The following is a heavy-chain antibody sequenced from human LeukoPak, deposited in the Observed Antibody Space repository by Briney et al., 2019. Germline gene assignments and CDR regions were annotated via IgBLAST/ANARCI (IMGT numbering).Heavy chain of an antibody. V-gene: IGHV4-59*08. CDR2: IYYSGST. CDR3: ARRPPMGDFDL. J-gene: IGHJ2*01. D-gene: IGHD3-16*01. Sequence: SETLSLTCTVSGGSISSYYWSWIRQPPGKGLEWIGYIYYSGSTNYNPSPKSRVTISVDTSKNQFSLKLSSVTAADTAVYYCARRPPMGDFDLWGRGTLVTVSS. CDR1: GGSISSYY.